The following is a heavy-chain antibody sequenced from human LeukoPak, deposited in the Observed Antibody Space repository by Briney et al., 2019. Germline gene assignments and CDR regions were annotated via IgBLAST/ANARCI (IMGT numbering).Heavy chain of an antibody. Sequence: SETLSLTCAVYGGSFSGYYWSWIRQPPGKGLEWIGEITHSGSTNYNPSLKSRVTISVDTSKNQFSLKLSSVTAADTAVYYCARVLYSSSWYYFDYWGQGTLVTVSS. CDR2: ITHSGST. CDR3: ARVLYSSSWYYFDY. V-gene: IGHV4-34*01. CDR1: GGSFSGYY. D-gene: IGHD6-13*01. J-gene: IGHJ4*02.